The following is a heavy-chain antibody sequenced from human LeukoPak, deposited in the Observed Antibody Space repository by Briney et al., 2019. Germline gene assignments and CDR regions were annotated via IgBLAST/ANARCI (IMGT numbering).Heavy chain of an antibody. CDR1: GGSFSGYY. D-gene: IGHD3-3*01. V-gene: IGHV4-34*01. CDR3: ARELVDYDFWSGYYPKYYFDY. Sequence: SETLSLTCAVYGGSFSGYYWSWIRQPPGKGLEWIGEINHSGSTNYNPSLKSRVTISVDTSKNQFSLKLSSVTAADTAVYYCARELVDYDFWSGYYPKYYFDYWGKGTLVTVSS. J-gene: IGHJ4*02. CDR2: INHSGST.